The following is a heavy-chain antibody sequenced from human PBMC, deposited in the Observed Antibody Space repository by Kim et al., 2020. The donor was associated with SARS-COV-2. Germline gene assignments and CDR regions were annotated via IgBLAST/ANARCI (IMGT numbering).Heavy chain of an antibody. V-gene: IGHV3-11*05. D-gene: IGHD2-2*01. CDR3: ARGLWEGHCGSFLCAPNWFDP. Sequence: GRFTISRDNAKNSVFLQMNSLRTEDTAVYYCARGLWEGHCGSFLCAPNWFDPWGQGTLVTVSS. J-gene: IGHJ5*02.